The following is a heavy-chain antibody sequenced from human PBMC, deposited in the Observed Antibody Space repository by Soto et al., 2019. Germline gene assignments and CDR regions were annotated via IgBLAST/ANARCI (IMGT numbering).Heavy chain of an antibody. J-gene: IGHJ4*02. CDR1: GGTFSSYA. CDR3: AREVVIPTTVTFDY. V-gene: IGHV1-69*13. D-gene: IGHD4-17*01. CDR2: IIPIFGTA. Sequence: ASVKVSCKASGGTFSSYAISWVRQAPGQGLEWMGGIIPIFGTANYAQKFQGRVTITADESTSTAYMELSSLRSEDTAVYYCAREVVIPTTVTFDYWGQGTLVTVSS.